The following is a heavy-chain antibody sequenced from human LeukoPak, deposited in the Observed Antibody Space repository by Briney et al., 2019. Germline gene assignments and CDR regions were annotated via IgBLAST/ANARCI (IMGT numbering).Heavy chain of an antibody. CDR2: IYHSGST. V-gene: IGHV4-38-2*02. Sequence: PSETLSLTCTVSGYSISSGYYWGWIRQPPGKGLEWIGSIYHSGSTYYNPSLNSRVTISVDTSKNQFSLRLSSVTAADTAVYYCARSSRSWSTFDNWGQGTLVTVSS. D-gene: IGHD2-2*01. J-gene: IGHJ4*02. CDR1: GYSISSGYY. CDR3: ARSSRSWSTFDN.